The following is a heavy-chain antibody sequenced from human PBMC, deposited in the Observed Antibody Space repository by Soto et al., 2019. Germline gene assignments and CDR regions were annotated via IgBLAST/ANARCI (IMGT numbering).Heavy chain of an antibody. V-gene: IGHV3-48*02. CDR3: ARPRAFLFAAFDI. CDR2: ISRSSSTT. Sequence: EVQVVESGGGLVQPGGSLRLSCAASGFTFSNFSMNWVRQAPGKGLEWVSHISRSSSTTYYADSVKGRFTISKDNGKNSPYLEMNSLRDEETGLYYCARPRAFLFAAFDIWGQGTMVTVSS. CDR1: GFTFSNFS. D-gene: IGHD3-3*02. J-gene: IGHJ3*02.